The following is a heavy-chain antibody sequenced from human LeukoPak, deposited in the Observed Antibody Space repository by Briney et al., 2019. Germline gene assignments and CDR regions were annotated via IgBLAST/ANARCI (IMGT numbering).Heavy chain of an antibody. CDR2: ISYDGSNK. D-gene: IGHD3-10*01. CDR1: GCTFSSYA. J-gene: IGHJ3*02. Sequence: GGSLRLSCAASGCTFSSYAMHWVRQAPGKGLGWVAVISYDGSNKYYADSVKGRFTISRDNSKNTLYLQMNSLRAEDTAVYYCARDPSFYGSVTPFDIGGQGTMVTVSS. CDR3: ARDPSFYGSVTPFDI. V-gene: IGHV3-30*04.